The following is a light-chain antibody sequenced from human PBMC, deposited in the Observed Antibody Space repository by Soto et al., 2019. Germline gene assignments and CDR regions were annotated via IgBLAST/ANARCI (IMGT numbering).Light chain of an antibody. CDR1: QSVSSQ. CDR2: GAS. Sequence: DIVLTQSPATLSLSPGERATLSCRASQSVSSQLAWYQQKPGQAPRLLIYGASNRATGIPDRFSGSGSGTDFTLTISRLEPEDFAVYYCQQYGSSGTFGQGTKVDIK. J-gene: IGKJ1*01. V-gene: IGKV3-20*01. CDR3: QQYGSSGT.